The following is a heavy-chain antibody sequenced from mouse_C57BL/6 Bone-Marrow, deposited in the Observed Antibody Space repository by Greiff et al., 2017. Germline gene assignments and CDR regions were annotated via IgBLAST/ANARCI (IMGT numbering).Heavy chain of an antibody. J-gene: IGHJ4*01. V-gene: IGHV1-53*01. D-gene: IGHD1-1*01. CDR2: INPSNGGT. Sequence: QVQLQQPGTELVKPGASVKLSCKASGYTFTSSWMHWVKQRPGQGLEWIGNINPSNGGTNYNEKFKSKATLTVDKSSITAYMQLSSLTSEDSAVYYCARGRGYYGTYAMDYWGQGTSVTVSS. CDR1: GYTFTSSW. CDR3: ARGRGYYGTYAMDY.